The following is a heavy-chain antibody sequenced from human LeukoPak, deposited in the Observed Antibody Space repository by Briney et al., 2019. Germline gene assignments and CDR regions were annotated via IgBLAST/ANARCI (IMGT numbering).Heavy chain of an antibody. V-gene: IGHV3-48*04. J-gene: IGHJ4*02. CDR2: IGSSSSTI. Sequence: GGSLRLSCAASGFTFSSYSMNWVRQAPGKGLEWVSYIGSSSSTIYYADSVKGRFTISRDNAKNSLYLQMNSLRAEDTAVYYCAPGEFPDYWGQGTLVTVSS. CDR1: GFTFSSYS. CDR3: APGEFPDY. D-gene: IGHD3-10*01.